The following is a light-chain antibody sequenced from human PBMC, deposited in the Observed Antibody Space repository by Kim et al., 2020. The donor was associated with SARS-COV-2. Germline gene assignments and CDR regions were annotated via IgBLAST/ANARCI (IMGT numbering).Light chain of an antibody. J-gene: IGLJ3*02. CDR3: AAWDDSLNGPV. CDR1: SSNIGSNT. V-gene: IGLV1-44*01. CDR2: SNN. Sequence: GQMVTISCSGSSSNIGSNTVNWYQQLPGTAPKLLIYSNNQLPSGVPDRFSGSKSGTSASLAISGLQSEDEADYYCAAWDDSLNGPVFGGGTQLTV.